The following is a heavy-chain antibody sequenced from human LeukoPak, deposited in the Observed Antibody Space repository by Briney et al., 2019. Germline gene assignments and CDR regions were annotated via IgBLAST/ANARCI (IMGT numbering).Heavy chain of an antibody. D-gene: IGHD6-13*01. Sequence: GRSLRLSCAASGFTFSSYGMHWVRQAPGKGLDWVALISYDGSNKYYADSVKGRFNISRDNSKNTLYLQMNSLRAEDTAVFYCAKARLGGSSWSVFDYWGQGTLVTVSS. V-gene: IGHV3-30*18. CDR2: ISYDGSNK. CDR1: GFTFSSYG. J-gene: IGHJ4*02. CDR3: AKARLGGSSWSVFDY.